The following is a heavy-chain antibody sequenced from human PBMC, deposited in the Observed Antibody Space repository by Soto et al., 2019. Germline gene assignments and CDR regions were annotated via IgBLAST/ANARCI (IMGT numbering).Heavy chain of an antibody. Sequence: SETLSLTCAVSGGSISSGGYSWSWIRQPPGKGLEWIGYIYHSGYTYCNPSLKSRVTISVDRSKNQFSLKLSSVTAADTAVYYCARGPVVAATPAGGWFDPWGQGTLVTVSS. D-gene: IGHD2-15*01. J-gene: IGHJ5*02. CDR3: ARGPVVAATPAGGWFDP. V-gene: IGHV4-30-2*01. CDR2: IYHSGYT. CDR1: GGSISSGGYS.